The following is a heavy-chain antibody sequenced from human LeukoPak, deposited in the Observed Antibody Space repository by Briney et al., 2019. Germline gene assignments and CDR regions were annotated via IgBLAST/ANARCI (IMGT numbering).Heavy chain of an antibody. CDR1: GFTLSGYW. J-gene: IGHJ4*02. CDR3: ARGGANSYVSFDY. CDR2: IDSAGSTT. Sequence: PGGSLRLSCAASGFTLSGYWMHWVRQASGKGLVWVSHIDSAGSTTSYADSVKGRFTISRDNAKNTLYLQMNSLRAEDTAVYYCARGGANSYVSFDYWGQGTLVTVSS. V-gene: IGHV3-74*01. D-gene: IGHD5-18*01.